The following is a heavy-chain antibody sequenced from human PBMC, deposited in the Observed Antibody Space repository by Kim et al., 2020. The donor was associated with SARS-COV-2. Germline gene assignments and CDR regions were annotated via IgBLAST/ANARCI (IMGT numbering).Heavy chain of an antibody. CDR2: INNSGST. Sequence: SETLSLTCTVSGGSISNYYWSWIRQPPGKEVEWIGYINNSGSTKYNHSLNSRVTISVDTSKNQFSLKLRTVTAADTAVYYCARQAGIIGTTDWFDPWGQGTLVTFS. D-gene: IGHD1-7*01. J-gene: IGHJ5*02. V-gene: IGHV4-59*08. CDR3: ARQAGIIGTTDWFDP. CDR1: GGSISNYY.